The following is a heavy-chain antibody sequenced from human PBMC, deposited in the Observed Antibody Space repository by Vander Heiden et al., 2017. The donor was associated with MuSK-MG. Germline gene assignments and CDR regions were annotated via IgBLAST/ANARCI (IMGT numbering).Heavy chain of an antibody. CDR3: ARAAYYYDSSGYSSGRTFDY. CDR2: VSYSGGT. CDR1: TDSITSYY. D-gene: IGHD3-22*01. Sequence: QVQLPESGPGLVKPSETLSPTCTVSTDSITSYYWSWIRQPPGKGLEWIGYVSYSGGTNFNPSLKNRVAASLDTSRSQFSLKLTSVTAADSAVYYCARAAYYYDSSGYSSGRTFDYWGQGTLVTVSS. J-gene: IGHJ4*02. V-gene: IGHV4-59*01.